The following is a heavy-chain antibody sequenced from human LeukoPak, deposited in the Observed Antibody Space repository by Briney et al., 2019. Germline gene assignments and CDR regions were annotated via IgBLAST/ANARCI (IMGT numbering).Heavy chain of an antibody. D-gene: IGHD6-19*01. CDR3: ARGGVYSSGWYVDY. Sequence: GGSLRLSCAASGFTFSIYAMSWVRQAPGKGLEWVSSISSSSSYIYYADSVKGRFTISRDNAKNSLYLQMNSLRAEDTAVYYCARGGVYSSGWYVDYWGQGTLVTVSS. CDR2: ISSSSSYI. V-gene: IGHV3-21*01. CDR1: GFTFSIYA. J-gene: IGHJ4*02.